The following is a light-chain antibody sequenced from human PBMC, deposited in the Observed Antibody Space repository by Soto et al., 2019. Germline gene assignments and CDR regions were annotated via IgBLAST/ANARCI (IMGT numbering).Light chain of an antibody. V-gene: IGLV2-23*02. CDR3: CSHAGSSTPYV. Sequence: QSALTQPASVSGSPGQSITISCTGTSSDVGSYNLVSWYQQHPGKAPKLMIYEVSKRPSGVSNRFSGSKSGNTASLTISGLQAEDEADDYCCSHAGSSTPYVFGTGTKVTVL. J-gene: IGLJ1*01. CDR2: EVS. CDR1: SSDVGSYNL.